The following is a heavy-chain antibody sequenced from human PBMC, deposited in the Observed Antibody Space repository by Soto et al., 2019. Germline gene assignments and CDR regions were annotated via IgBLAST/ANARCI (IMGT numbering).Heavy chain of an antibody. CDR2: ISGTGESI. CDR1: GFTFSSNA. D-gene: IGHD3-3*01. CDR3: AKQGYYDFWSGPD. V-gene: IGHV3-23*01. J-gene: IGHJ4*02. Sequence: GGSLRLSCAASGFTFSSNAMRWVRQAPGKGLEWVSGISGTGESIDYADSVKGRFTISRDNSKSTLYLQMDSLRAEDTAIYYCAKQGYYDFWSGPDWGQGTLVTVSS.